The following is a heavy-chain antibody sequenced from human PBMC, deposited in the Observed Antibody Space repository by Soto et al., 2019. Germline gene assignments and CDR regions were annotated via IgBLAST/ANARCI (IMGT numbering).Heavy chain of an antibody. Sequence: SETLSLTCAVYGGSFRGYYWSWIRQPPGKGLEWIGEINHSGSTNYNPSLKSRVTISVDTSQNQFSLKLSSVTAADTAVYYCARGTVHDRWGQGTLVTVS. CDR3: ARGTVHDR. V-gene: IGHV4-34*01. CDR1: GGSFRGYY. CDR2: INHSGST. J-gene: IGHJ5*02. D-gene: IGHD4-17*01.